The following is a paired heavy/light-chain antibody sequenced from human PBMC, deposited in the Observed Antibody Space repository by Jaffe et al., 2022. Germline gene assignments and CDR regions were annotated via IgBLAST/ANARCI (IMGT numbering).Light chain of an antibody. CDR2: AAS. CDR1: QSISTS. CDR3: QQSYTMPLT. V-gene: IGKV1-39*01. Sequence: DIQMTQSPSSLSASVGDRVTITCRASQSISTSLNWYHQRPGKAPKLLIYAASSLQSGVPSRFSGSGSGTDFTLTISSLQPEDFASYYCQQSYTMPLTFGGGTKVEMK. J-gene: IGKJ4*01.
Heavy chain of an antibody. V-gene: IGHV4-61*02. J-gene: IGHJ5*02. CDR2: VYSSGST. D-gene: IGHD3-10*01. CDR3: ARAYGHRFDP. Sequence: QVQLQESGPGLVKPSETLSLTCTVSGDSISGSTDYWSWIRQSAGEGLEWIGRVYSSGSTNYNPTLKSRVTISVDTSKNQLSLELHAVTAADTAVYYCARAYGHRFDPWGQGTPVIVSS. CDR1: GDSISGSTDY.